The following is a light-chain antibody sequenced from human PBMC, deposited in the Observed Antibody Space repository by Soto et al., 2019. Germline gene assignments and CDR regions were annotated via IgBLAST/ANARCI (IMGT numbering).Light chain of an antibody. CDR1: QSVSSN. V-gene: IGKV3-15*01. CDR2: DAS. Sequence: EIVMTQSPATLSVSPGERATLSCRASQSVSSNLAWYQQRPGQAPRLLIYDASTRATDIPARVSGSGSGTEFTLTISSLQSEDFAVYYCQQYNNWPPITFGQGTRLEI. J-gene: IGKJ5*01. CDR3: QQYNNWPPIT.